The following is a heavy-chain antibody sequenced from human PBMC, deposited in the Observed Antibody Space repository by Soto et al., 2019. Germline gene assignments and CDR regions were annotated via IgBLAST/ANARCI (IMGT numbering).Heavy chain of an antibody. J-gene: IGHJ4*02. V-gene: IGHV3-7*01. CDR3: ARGYGDYPGDY. CDR2: IKQDGSEK. D-gene: IGHD4-17*01. CDR1: GFTFSSYW. Sequence: EVQLVESGGGLVQPGGSVRLSCAASGFTFSSYWISWVRQAPGKSLEWVANIKQDGSEKYYVDSVKGRFTISRDNAKNSLYLQMNSLSAEDTAVYYCARGYGDYPGDYWGKGSLLTVSS.